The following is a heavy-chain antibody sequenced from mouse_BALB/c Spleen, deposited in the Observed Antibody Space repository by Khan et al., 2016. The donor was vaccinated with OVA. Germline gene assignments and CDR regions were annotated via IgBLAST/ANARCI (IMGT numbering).Heavy chain of an antibody. D-gene: IGHD2-14*01. CDR3: VRAGAYYRNDGWFAY. CDR1: GYTFTSYT. CDR2: INPSNGYT. Sequence: QVQLQQSGAELARPGASVKMSCKASGYTFTSYTIHWIKLRPGQGLEWIGYINPSNGYTNYNQKFKDKATLTEDKSSTTAYMQMSSLTSDDSAVYNCVRAGAYYRNDGWFAYWGQGTLVTVSA. V-gene: IGHV1-4*01. J-gene: IGHJ3*01.